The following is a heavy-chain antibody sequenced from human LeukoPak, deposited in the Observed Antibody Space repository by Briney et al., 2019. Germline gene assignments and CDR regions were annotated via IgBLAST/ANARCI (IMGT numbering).Heavy chain of an antibody. D-gene: IGHD3-22*01. V-gene: IGHV1-2*06. CDR3: ARDNINYYDSSGLGY. J-gene: IGHJ4*02. CDR1: GYTFTGYY. Sequence: ASVKVSCKASGYTFTGYYMHWVRQAPGQGLEWMGRINPNSGGTNYAQKFQGRVTMTRDTSISTAYMELSRLRSDDTAVYYCARDNINYYDSSGLGYWGPGTLVTVSS. CDR2: INPNSGGT.